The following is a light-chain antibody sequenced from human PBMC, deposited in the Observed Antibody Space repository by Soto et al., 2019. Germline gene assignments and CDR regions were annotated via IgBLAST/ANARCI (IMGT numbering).Light chain of an antibody. CDR2: DSS. CDR1: QIISIW. CDR3: QQYNNCWT. Sequence: DIHMTQSPATLSASVLYRVSLTFLAIQIISIWVSLYQQKPGKAPKLLIYDSSSFESGVPSRFSGSGSGTEFTLTISSLQPDDFATYYCQQYNNCWTFGQGTKVDIK. V-gene: IGKV1-5*01. J-gene: IGKJ1*01.